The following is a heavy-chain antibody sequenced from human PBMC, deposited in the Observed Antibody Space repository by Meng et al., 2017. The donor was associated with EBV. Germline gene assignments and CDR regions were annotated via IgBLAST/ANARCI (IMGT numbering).Heavy chain of an antibody. CDR2: MYDGGTT. V-gene: IGHV4-61*01. Sequence: VQPTESGPGLVKPSETLSLTCTVSGASVSGGTYHWSWIRQRPGKELEWVVYMYDGGTTIYNPSLKSRVTILVDASKNQFSLKLSSVTTADTAVYYCAKSRSSTPGVVDYWGQGTLVTVSS. D-gene: IGHD3-10*01. CDR1: GASVSGGTYH. CDR3: AKSRSSTPGVVDY. J-gene: IGHJ4*02.